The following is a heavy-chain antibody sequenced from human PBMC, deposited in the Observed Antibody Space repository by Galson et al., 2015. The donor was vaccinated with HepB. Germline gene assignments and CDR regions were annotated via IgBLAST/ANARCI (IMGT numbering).Heavy chain of an antibody. J-gene: IGHJ6*03. CDR3: ARDTQVSRGLVTGLYYYMDV. D-gene: IGHD3/OR15-3a*01. Sequence: ETLSLTCTVSGGSISSYYWSWIRQPAGKGLEWIGRIYTSGSTNYNPSLKSRVTMSVDTSKNQFSLKLSSVTAADTAVYYCARDTQVSRGLVTGLYYYMDVWGKGTTFTVSS. CDR2: IYTSGST. CDR1: GGSISSYY. V-gene: IGHV4-4*07.